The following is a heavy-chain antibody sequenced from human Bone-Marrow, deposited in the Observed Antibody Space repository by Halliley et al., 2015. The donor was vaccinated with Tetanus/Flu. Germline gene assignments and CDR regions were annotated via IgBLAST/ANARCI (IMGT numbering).Heavy chain of an antibody. V-gene: IGHV4-39*01. CDR3: ARHYRHWLFDY. CDR2: FYYSGST. D-gene: IGHD3-16*02. Sequence: TLSLTCTVSGVSLATSGYSWGWIRQPPGKGLEWIGSFYYSGSTDYNPSLKSRVSISVDTSANHLSLNRNSVTAADTAVYYCARHYRHWLFDYWGQGTLVTVSS. J-gene: IGHJ4*02. CDR1: GVSLATSGYS.